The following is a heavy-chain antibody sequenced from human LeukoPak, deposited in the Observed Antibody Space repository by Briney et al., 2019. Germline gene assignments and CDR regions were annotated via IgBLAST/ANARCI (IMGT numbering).Heavy chain of an antibody. Sequence: ASVKVSCKASGYTFNSHGITWVRQAPGQGLEWMGWISTYNGNTNYAPKLQGRVTMTTDTSTSTAYMDLRSLRSDDTAVYYCARDNSVGDIAWWFDPWGQGTLVTVSS. J-gene: IGHJ5*02. V-gene: IGHV1-18*01. D-gene: IGHD3-16*02. CDR2: ISTYNGNT. CDR1: GYTFNSHG. CDR3: ARDNSVGDIAWWFDP.